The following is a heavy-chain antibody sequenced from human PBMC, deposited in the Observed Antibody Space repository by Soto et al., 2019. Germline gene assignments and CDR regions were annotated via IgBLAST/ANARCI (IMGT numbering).Heavy chain of an antibody. Sequence: QVQLVESGGGVVQPGRSLRLSCAASGFTFSSYAMHWVRQAPGKGLEWVAVISYDGSNKYYADSVKGRFTISRDNSKNTLYLQMNSLRAEDTAVYYCARAIRVGYFDLWGRGTLVTVSS. J-gene: IGHJ2*01. V-gene: IGHV3-30-3*01. CDR3: ARAIRVGYFDL. CDR1: GFTFSSYA. CDR2: ISYDGSNK.